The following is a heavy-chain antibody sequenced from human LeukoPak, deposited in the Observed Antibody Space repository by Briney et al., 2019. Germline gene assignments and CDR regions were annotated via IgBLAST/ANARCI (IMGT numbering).Heavy chain of an antibody. D-gene: IGHD3-22*01. CDR2: IIPIFGTA. V-gene: IGHV1-69*13. J-gene: IGHJ5*02. CDR3: ARDWRPYYYDSSGYGNWFDP. Sequence: LVRFSCKASGGTFSSYAISWVRQAPGQGLEWMGGIIPIFGTANYAQKFQGRVTITADESTSTAYMELSSLRSEDTAVYYCARDWRPYYYDSSGYGNWFDPWGQGTLVTVSS. CDR1: GGTFSSYA.